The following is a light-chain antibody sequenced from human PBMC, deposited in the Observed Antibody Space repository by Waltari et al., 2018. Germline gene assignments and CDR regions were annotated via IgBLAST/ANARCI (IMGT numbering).Light chain of an antibody. CDR3: QQYVSLPAT. CDR1: QSISRP. CDR2: DAS. V-gene: IGKV3-20*01. J-gene: IGKJ1*01. Sequence: EIMLTQSPGTLSLSPGERATLSCRASQSISRPLAWYQQKPGQAPRLLIYDASTRATGIPDRFSGSGSGTDFSLTISRLEPEDSAVYYCQQYVSLPATFGQGTEVEIK.